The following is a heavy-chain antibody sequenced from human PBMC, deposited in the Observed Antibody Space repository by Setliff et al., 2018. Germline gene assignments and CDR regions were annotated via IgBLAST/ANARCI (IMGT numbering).Heavy chain of an antibody. V-gene: IGHV4-59*05. CDR1: GGSINSYY. J-gene: IGHJ4*02. Sequence: SETLSLTCIVSGGSINSYYWNWIRQPPGKGLEWIGSIHFRGTTYYNPSLNSQVTISVDTSKNQFSLNLNSVTAADTAVYYCARVGVTSGWAYWGLGTLVTAPQ. D-gene: IGHD6-19*01. CDR2: IHFRGTT. CDR3: ARVGVTSGWAY.